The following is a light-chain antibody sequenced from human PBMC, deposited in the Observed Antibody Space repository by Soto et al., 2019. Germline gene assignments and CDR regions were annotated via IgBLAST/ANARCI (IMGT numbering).Light chain of an antibody. CDR3: TSWTTSTTMI. Sequence: QSALTQPASVSGSPGQSITISCTGTSSDISAYNFVSWYQQHPGKAPKLMLYDVNMRPSGVSNRFAGSKSGNTASLTISGLQAEDEADYYCTSWTTSTTMIFGAGTKVTVL. CDR1: SSDISAYNF. CDR2: DVN. J-gene: IGLJ2*01. V-gene: IGLV2-14*03.